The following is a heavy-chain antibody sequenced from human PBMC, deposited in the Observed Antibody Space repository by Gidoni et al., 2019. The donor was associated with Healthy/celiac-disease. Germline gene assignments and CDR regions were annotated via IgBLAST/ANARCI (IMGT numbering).Heavy chain of an antibody. CDR1: GFTFSNDN. V-gene: IGHV3-21*01. D-gene: IGHD4-17*01. Sequence: EVQLVESVGGLVKPGGSLRLSCAASGFTFSNDNMNWVRQAPGKGLEWVSSISSSSSYIYYADSVKGRFTISRDNAKNSLYLQMNSLRAEDTAVYYCARDGSATVLPYFFDYWGQGALVTVSS. CDR3: ARDGSATVLPYFFDY. J-gene: IGHJ4*02. CDR2: ISSSSSYI.